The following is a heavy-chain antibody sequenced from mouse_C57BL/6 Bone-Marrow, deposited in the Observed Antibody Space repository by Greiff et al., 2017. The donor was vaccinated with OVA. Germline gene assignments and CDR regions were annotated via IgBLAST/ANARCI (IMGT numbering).Heavy chain of an antibody. Sequence: EVQLQQSGPVLVKPGASVKMSCKASGYTFTDYYMNWVKQSHGKSLEWIGVINPYNGGTSYNQKFKGKATLTVDKSSSTAYMELNSLTSEDSAVYYCARYDYSYAMDDWGQGTSVTVSS. D-gene: IGHD2-4*01. CDR1: GYTFTDYY. CDR3: ARYDYSYAMDD. V-gene: IGHV1-19*01. J-gene: IGHJ4*01. CDR2: INPYNGGT.